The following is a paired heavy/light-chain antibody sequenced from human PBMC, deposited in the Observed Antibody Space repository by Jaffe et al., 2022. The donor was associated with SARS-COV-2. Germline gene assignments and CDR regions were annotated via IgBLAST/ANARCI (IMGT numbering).Light chain of an antibody. CDR1: QSVGTY. J-gene: IGKJ5*01. Sequence: EIVLTQSPATLSLSPGERATLSCRAGQSVGTYLAWFQQKRGQAPRLLIYDAFNRATGIPARFSGSGSGTDFTLTISSLEPEDFAVYYCQQRRDWPITFGQGTRLEIK. CDR3: QQRRDWPIT. V-gene: IGKV3-11*01. CDR2: DAF.
Heavy chain of an antibody. D-gene: IGHD3-22*01. Sequence: EVQLVESGGGLVQPGGSLRLSCAASGFPFSSYALNWVRQAPGKGLEWVSSISTSGGDTHYADSVRYRFTISRDNSKNTLYLQMNSLRAEDTAVYYCAKNHDRNFYYFQPWGQGTLVSVSS. J-gene: IGHJ1*01. V-gene: IGHV3-23*04. CDR2: ISTSGGDT. CDR3: AKNHDRNFYYFQP. CDR1: GFPFSSYA.